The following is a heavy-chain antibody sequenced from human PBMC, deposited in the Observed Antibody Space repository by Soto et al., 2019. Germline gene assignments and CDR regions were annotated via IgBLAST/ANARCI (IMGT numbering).Heavy chain of an antibody. D-gene: IGHD1-20*01. V-gene: IGHV2-70*13. CDR3: ARSIRGPRKFNGMDV. Sequence: SVPTRVNPTETLTLTCTFSGFSITSPGMSVSWIRQPPGRALEWLALIERDDDDKYYSTSLKTRLTISKDTRKNQVVLTMANMDPADTATYYCARSIRGPRKFNGMDVWCQGT. CDR2: IERDDDDK. CDR1: GFSITSPGMS. J-gene: IGHJ6*02.